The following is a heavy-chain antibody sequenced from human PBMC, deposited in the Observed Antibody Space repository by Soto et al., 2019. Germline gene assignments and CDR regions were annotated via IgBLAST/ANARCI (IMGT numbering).Heavy chain of an antibody. D-gene: IGHD3-10*01. CDR3: ARLFGGYRPETYYGMDV. Sequence: GESLKISCKGSGYSFTSYWIGWVRQMPGKGLEWMGIIYPGDSDTRYSPSFQGQVTISADKSISTAYLQWSSLKASDTAMYYCARLFGGYRPETYYGMDVWGQGTTVTVSS. J-gene: IGHJ6*02. CDR2: IYPGDSDT. V-gene: IGHV5-51*01. CDR1: GYSFTSYW.